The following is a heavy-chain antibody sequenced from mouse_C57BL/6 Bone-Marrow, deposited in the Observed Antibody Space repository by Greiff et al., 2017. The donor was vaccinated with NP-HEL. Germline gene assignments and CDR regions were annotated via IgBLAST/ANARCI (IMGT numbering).Heavy chain of an antibody. D-gene: IGHD2-5*01. Sequence: EVNVVESGGGLVQPGGSLKLSCAASGFTFSDYYMYWVRQTPEKRLEWVAYISNGGGSTYYPDTVKGRFTISRDNAKNTLYLQMSRLKSEDTAMYYCARVYYSNYVGYWYFDVWGTGTTVTVSS. CDR1: GFTFSDYY. CDR2: ISNGGGST. CDR3: ARVYYSNYVGYWYFDV. J-gene: IGHJ1*03. V-gene: IGHV5-12*01.